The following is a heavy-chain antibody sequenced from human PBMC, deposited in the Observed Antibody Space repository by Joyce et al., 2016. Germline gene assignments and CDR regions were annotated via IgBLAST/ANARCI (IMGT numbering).Heavy chain of an antibody. J-gene: IGHJ4*02. D-gene: IGHD6-19*01. V-gene: IGHV4-34*01. CDR2: INNSGVT. Sequence: QVQLQQWGAGLLKPSETLSLTCAVSGGPFRGFFWTWVRQPPGKGLEWIGDINNSGVTNYNPSLKTPVAFSVDTSKKQFSLKLTSVSAADTAVYYCARSQWLAPLMYWGQGTPVTVSS. CDR3: ARSQWLAPLMY. CDR1: GGPFRGFF.